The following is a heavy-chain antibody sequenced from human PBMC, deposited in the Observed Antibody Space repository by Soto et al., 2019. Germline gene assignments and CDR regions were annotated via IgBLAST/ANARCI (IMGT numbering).Heavy chain of an antibody. Sequence: PGGSLRLSCAASGFTFSSYGMHWVRQAPGKGLEWVAVIWYDGSNKYYADSVKGRFTISRDNSKNTLYLQMNSLRAEDTAVYYCARDIGPHSNYESPYYYYGMDVWGQGTTVTVSS. CDR2: IWYDGSNK. D-gene: IGHD4-4*01. CDR1: GFTFSSYG. J-gene: IGHJ6*02. V-gene: IGHV3-33*01. CDR3: ARDIGPHSNYESPYYYYGMDV.